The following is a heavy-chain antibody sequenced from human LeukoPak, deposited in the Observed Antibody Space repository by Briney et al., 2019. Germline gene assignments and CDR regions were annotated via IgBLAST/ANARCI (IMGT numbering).Heavy chain of an antibody. CDR2: IWYDGSNK. J-gene: IGHJ6*02. CDR3: AREGIVVVPAAGFTYYYGMDV. D-gene: IGHD2-2*01. V-gene: IGHV3-33*01. CDR1: GFTFSSYG. Sequence: GRSLRLSCAASGFTFSSYGMHWVRQAPGKGLEWVAVIWYDGSNKYYADSVKGRFTISRDNSKNTLYLQMNSLRAEDTAVYYCAREGIVVVPAAGFTYYYGMDVWGQGTTVTVSS.